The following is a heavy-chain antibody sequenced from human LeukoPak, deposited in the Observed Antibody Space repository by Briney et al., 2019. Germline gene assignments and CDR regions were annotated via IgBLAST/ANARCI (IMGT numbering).Heavy chain of an antibody. CDR3: ARYNWNFGLDP. D-gene: IGHD1-7*01. J-gene: IGHJ5*02. Sequence: SETLSLTCTVSGGSISSYYWSWIRQPPGQGLEWIGNIYHSGSTDYNPSLKSRVTISADKSKDQFSLNLISVTAADTAVYYCARYNWNFGLDPWGRGTLVTVSS. CDR1: GGSISSYY. V-gene: IGHV4-59*01. CDR2: IYHSGST.